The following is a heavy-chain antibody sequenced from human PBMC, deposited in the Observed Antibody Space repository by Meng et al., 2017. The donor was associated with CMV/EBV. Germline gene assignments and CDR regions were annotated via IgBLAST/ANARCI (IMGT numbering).Heavy chain of an antibody. CDR1: GFTFSSYW. CDR3: ARLGELLWFGEPLLGMDV. Sequence: GGSLRLSCAASGFTFSSYWMSWVRQAPGKGLEWVANIKQDGSEKYYVDSVKGRFTISRDNDKNSLYLQMNSLRAEDTAVYYCARLGELLWFGEPLLGMDVWGQGTTVTVSS. D-gene: IGHD3-10*01. J-gene: IGHJ6*02. CDR2: IKQDGSEK. V-gene: IGHV3-7*01.